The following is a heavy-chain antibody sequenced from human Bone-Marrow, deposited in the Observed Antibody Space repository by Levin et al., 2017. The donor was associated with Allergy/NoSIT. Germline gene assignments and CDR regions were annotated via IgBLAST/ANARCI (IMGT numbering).Heavy chain of an antibody. V-gene: IGHV3-15*01. CDR3: TTGRYCSSTSCYVGYDYYYMDV. Sequence: PGGSLRLSCAASGFTFSNAWMSWVRQAPGKGLEWVGRIKSKTDGGTTDYAAPVKGRFTISRDDSKNTLYLQMNSLKTEDTAVYYCTTGRYCSSTSCYVGYDYYYMDVWGKGTTVTVSS. CDR1: GFTFSNAW. J-gene: IGHJ6*03. CDR2: IKSKTDGGTT. D-gene: IGHD2-2*01.